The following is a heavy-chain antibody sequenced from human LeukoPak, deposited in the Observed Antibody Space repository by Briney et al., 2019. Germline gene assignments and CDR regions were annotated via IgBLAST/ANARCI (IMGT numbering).Heavy chain of an antibody. CDR1: GGSISSGGYS. V-gene: IGHV4-30-2*01. CDR3: ARGNDYGDYGLDY. J-gene: IGHJ4*02. D-gene: IGHD4-17*01. CDR2: IYHSGST. Sequence: SGTLSLTCAVSGGSISSGGYSWSWIRQPPGKGLEWIGYIYHSGSTYYNPSLKSRVTISVDRSKNQFSLKLSSVTAADAAVYYCARGNDYGDYGLDYWGQGTLVTVSS.